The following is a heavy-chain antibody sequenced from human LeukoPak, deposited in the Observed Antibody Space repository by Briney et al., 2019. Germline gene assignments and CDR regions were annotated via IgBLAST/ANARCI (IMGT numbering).Heavy chain of an antibody. V-gene: IGHV3-11*06. D-gene: IGHD3-3*01. CDR1: GFTFSDYY. Sequence: GGSLRLSCAASGFTFSDYYMTWIRQAPGKGLEWVSYISSGSGHTNYADSVKGRFTISRDNAKNSLYLQMNSLRAEDTAVYYCARGVPYDSWSGPHYSDYWGQGTLVTVSS. CDR3: ARGVPYDSWSGPHYSDY. CDR2: ISSGSGHT. J-gene: IGHJ4*02.